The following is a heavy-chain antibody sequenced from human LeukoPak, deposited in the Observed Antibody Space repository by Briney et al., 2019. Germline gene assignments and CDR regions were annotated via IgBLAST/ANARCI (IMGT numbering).Heavy chain of an antibody. V-gene: IGHV3-21*01. CDR1: GFTFSSYS. J-gene: IGHJ3*02. CDR3: ARASSHDAFDI. D-gene: IGHD2-2*01. CDR2: TSSSSSYI. Sequence: GGSLRLSCAASGFTFSSYSMNWVRQAPGKGLEWVSSTSSSSSYIYYADSVKGRFTTSRDNAKNSLYLQMNSLRAEDTAVYYCARASSHDAFDIWGQGTMVTVSS.